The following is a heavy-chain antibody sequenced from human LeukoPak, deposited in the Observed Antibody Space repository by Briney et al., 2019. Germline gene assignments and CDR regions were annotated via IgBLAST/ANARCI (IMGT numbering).Heavy chain of an antibody. Sequence: GESLKISCKGSGYSVTTYWISWVRQMPGKGLEWMGRIDPSDSYTNYSPSFQGHVTISVDKSISTVYLQWSSLKASDTAMYYCARQGGFYDNRGYNDASDIWGQGTVVTVSS. V-gene: IGHV5-10-1*01. D-gene: IGHD3-22*01. CDR1: GYSVTTYW. CDR3: ARQGGFYDNRGYNDASDI. J-gene: IGHJ3*02. CDR2: IDPSDSYT.